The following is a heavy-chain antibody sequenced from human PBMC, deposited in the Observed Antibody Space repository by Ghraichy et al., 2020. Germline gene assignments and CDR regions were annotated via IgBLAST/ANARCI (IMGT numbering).Heavy chain of an antibody. J-gene: IGHJ4*02. CDR1: GFTFNTW. CDR3: ARDNTGTTFDY. CDR2: INQDGTEK. V-gene: IGHV3-7*01. Sequence: AGSLRLSCAVSGFTFNTWMSWVRQAPGKGLEWVGQINQDGTEKYYVASVKGRFTISRDNAKTSLYLHMSSLRAEDTAVYYCARDNTGTTFDYWGQGTLVTVSS. D-gene: IGHD1-7*01.